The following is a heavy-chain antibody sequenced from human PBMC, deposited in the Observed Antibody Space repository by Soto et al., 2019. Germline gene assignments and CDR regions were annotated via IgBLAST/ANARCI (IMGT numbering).Heavy chain of an antibody. D-gene: IGHD2-2*01. CDR1: GGTFSSYA. CDR3: ARCEIVVVPAAGYYYYYYGMDV. CDR2: IIPIFGTA. J-gene: IGHJ6*02. Sequence: SVKVSCKASGGTFSSYAISWVRQAPGQGLEWMGGIIPIFGTANYAQKIKGRVTITADESTSTAYMEMSSLRSEDTAVYYCARCEIVVVPAAGYYYYYYGMDVWGQGTTVTVSS. V-gene: IGHV1-69*13.